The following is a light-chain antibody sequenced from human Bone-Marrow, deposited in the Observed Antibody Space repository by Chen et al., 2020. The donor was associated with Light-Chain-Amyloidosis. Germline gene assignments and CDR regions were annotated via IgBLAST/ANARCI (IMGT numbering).Light chain of an antibody. V-gene: IGLV3-21*02. CDR1: NIGSTS. CDR2: EDS. J-gene: IGLJ3*02. Sequence: SYVLTQPSSVSVAPGQTATIACGGNNIGSTSVHWYQQTPGQAPLLVVDEDSDRPSGIPERLSGSNAGNTADLPIGRVEAGDEADYCCQVGERGSDRPVFGGVTKLTVL. CDR3: QVGERGSDRPV.